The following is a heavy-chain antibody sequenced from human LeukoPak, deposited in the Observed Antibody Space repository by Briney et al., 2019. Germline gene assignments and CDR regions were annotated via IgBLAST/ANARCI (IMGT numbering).Heavy chain of an antibody. CDR1: GFTVSSNY. V-gene: IGHV3-53*01. CDR2: IYSGGST. Sequence: GGSLRLSCAASGFTVSSNYMRWVRQAAGKGLEWVSVIYSGGSTYYADPVKGRFTISRDNSKNTLYLQMNSLRAEDTAVYYCARGWRWLQLSGDYYYMDVWGKGTTVTVSS. J-gene: IGHJ6*03. D-gene: IGHD5-24*01. CDR3: ARGWRWLQLSGDYYYMDV.